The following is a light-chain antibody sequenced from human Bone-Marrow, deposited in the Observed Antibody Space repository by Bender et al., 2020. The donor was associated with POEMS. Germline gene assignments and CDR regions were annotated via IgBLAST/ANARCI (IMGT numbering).Light chain of an antibody. J-gene: IGLJ3*02. CDR1: SSDVGRYDY. CDR2: DVT. CDR3: SSYTTTSTLVV. Sequence: QSALTQPASVSGSPGQSITISCTGSSSDVGRYDYVSWYQHHPGKAPKLLIYDVTKRPSGVPDRFSASKSGNTASLTISGLQAEDEADYYCSSYTTTSTLVVFGGGTKLTVL. V-gene: IGLV2-14*03.